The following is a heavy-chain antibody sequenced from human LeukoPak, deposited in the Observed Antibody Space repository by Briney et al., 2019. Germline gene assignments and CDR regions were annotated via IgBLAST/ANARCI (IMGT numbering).Heavy chain of an antibody. V-gene: IGHV5-10-1*01. CDR1: GYSFTTYW. J-gene: IGHJ4*02. CDR3: ARGYCTGGSCLDDY. CDR2: IDPSNSYT. Sequence: GESLKISCKASGYSFTTYWISWVRQMPGKGLEWMGRIDPSNSYTNYSPSFQGHVTISTDKSISTAYLQWSSLKASDTAMYYCARGYCTGGSCLDDYWGQGTLVTVS. D-gene: IGHD2-15*01.